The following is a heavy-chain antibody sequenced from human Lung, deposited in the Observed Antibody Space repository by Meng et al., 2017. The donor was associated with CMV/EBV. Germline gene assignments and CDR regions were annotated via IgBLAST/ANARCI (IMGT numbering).Heavy chain of an antibody. CDR3: VRDQWLVNFDY. CDR2: IKQGGSEK. D-gene: IGHD6-19*01. V-gene: IGHV3-7*01. CDR1: GFTFNTYW. Sequence: SCAASGFTFNTYWMSWVRQAPGKGLEWVAIIKQGGSEKYYVDSVKGRFTISRDNGKKSLYLQMNSLRVEDTAVYYCVRDQWLVNFDYWGQGTPVTVSS. J-gene: IGHJ4*02.